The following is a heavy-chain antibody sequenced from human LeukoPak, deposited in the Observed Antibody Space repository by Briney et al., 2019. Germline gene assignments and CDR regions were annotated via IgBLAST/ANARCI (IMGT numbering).Heavy chain of an antibody. CDR3: ARELYRDSLPVSWFDP. V-gene: IGHV1-18*01. CDR1: GYTFTSYG. D-gene: IGHD4-11*01. J-gene: IGHJ5*02. Sequence: VASVKVSCKASGYTFTSYGISWVRQAPGQGLEWMGWLSDYNGNTNYAQKLQGRVTMTTDTPTSTAYMELRSLRSDDTAVYYCARELYRDSLPVSWFDPWGQGTLVTVSS. CDR2: LSDYNGNT.